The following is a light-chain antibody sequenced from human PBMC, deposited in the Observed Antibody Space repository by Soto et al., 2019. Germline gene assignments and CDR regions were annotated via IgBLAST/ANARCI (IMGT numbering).Light chain of an antibody. J-gene: IGKJ2*01. V-gene: IGKV1-39*01. Sequence: DIQMTQSPSSLSASVGDRVTITCRASQNINNYLNWYQQKPGKAPKPLIYGASSLQSGVPSRFIGSGSGTLFTLIISSLQPEVFATYSFQQRYTISYTLAQGTKLEIK. CDR2: GAS. CDR3: QQRYTISYT. CDR1: QNINNY.